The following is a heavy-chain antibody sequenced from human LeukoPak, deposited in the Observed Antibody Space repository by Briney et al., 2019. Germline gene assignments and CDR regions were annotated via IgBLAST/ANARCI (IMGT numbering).Heavy chain of an antibody. V-gene: IGHV3-33*01. CDR2: IWYDGSNK. Sequence: GGSLRLSCAASGFTFSSYGMHWVRQAPGKGLEWVAVIWYDGSNKYYADSVKGRFTISRDNSKNTLYLQMNSLRAENTAVYYCARDWSGPYDAFDIWGQGTMVTVSS. J-gene: IGHJ3*02. D-gene: IGHD3-3*01. CDR1: GFTFSSYG. CDR3: ARDWSGPYDAFDI.